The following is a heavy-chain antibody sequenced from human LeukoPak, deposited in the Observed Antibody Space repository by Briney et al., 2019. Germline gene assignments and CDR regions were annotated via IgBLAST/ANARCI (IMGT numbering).Heavy chain of an antibody. CDR3: ARDRGYYDFWSGYLPPVAFDI. CDR2: IKQDGSEK. D-gene: IGHD3-3*01. V-gene: IGHV3-7*01. J-gene: IGHJ3*02. CDR1: GFTFSSYW. Sequence: GGSLRLSCAASGFTFSSYWMSWVRQAPGKGLEWVANIKQDGSEKYYVDSVKGRFTISRDNAKNSLYLQMNSLRAEDTAVYYCARDRGYYDFWSGYLPPVAFDIWGQGTMVTVSS.